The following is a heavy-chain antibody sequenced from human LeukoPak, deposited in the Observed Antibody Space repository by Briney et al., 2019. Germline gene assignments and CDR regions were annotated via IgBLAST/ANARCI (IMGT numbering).Heavy chain of an antibody. Sequence: GGSLRLSCAASGFTFSSHDMNWVRQAPGKGLEWISYIGTSDTTTFYADSVKGRFSISRDNAKNSLYLQMNSLRVEDTAVYYCAAGTPGDVDFGYWGQGTLVTVSS. CDR2: IGTSDTTT. CDR1: GFTFSSHD. CDR3: AAGTPGDVDFGY. V-gene: IGHV3-48*03. J-gene: IGHJ4*02. D-gene: IGHD3-10*01.